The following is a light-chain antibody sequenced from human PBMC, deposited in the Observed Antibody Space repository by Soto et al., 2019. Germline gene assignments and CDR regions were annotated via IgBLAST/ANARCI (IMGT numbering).Light chain of an antibody. J-gene: IGLJ1*01. CDR3: SSYAGSSNV. CDR2: EVN. V-gene: IGLV2-8*01. Sequence: QSVLTQPPSASGSPGQSVAISCTGTSSDVGGYNYVSWYQQHPGKAPNLMICEVNKRPSGVPDRFSGSKSGNTASLTVSGLQAEDEADYYCSSYAGSSNVFGTGTKVTVL. CDR1: SSDVGGYNY.